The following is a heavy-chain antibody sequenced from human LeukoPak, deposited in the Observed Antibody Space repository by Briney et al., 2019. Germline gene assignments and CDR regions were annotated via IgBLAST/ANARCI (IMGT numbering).Heavy chain of an antibody. J-gene: IGHJ4*02. CDR1: GFTFNNYA. CDR3: AKDDGKTLFLDY. D-gene: IGHD2-21*01. Sequence: GGSLRLSCAASGFTFNNYAMTWVRQAPGKGLEWVSSISGRGRSTYYADSVKGRFTISRGNSKNTLYLQMNSLRAEDTAVYYCAKDDGKTLFLDYWGQGTLVTVSS. CDR2: ISGRGRST. V-gene: IGHV3-23*01.